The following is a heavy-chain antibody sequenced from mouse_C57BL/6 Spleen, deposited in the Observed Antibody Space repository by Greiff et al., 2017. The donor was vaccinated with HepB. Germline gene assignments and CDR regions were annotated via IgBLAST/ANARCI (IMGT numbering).Heavy chain of an antibody. CDR3: APGSYSNYSFAY. CDR2: IWSGGST. CDR1: GFSLTSYG. Sequence: VKLVESGPGLVQPSQSLSITCTVSGFSLTSYGVHWVRQSPGKGLEWLGVIWSGGSTDYNAAFISRLSISKDKSKSQVFFKMNSLQADDTAIDYCAPGSYSNYSFAYWGQGTLVTVSA. J-gene: IGHJ3*01. D-gene: IGHD2-5*01. V-gene: IGHV2-2*01.